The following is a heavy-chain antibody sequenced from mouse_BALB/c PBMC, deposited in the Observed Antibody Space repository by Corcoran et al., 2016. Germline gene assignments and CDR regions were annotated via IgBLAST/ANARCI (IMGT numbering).Heavy chain of an antibody. D-gene: IGHD2-3*01. CDR3: ARRIYDGYYGFAY. CDR1: GFSLSTSGMG. V-gene: IGHV8-12*01. Sequence: QVTLKESGPGILQPSQTLSLTCSFSGFSLSTSGMGVSWICQPSGKGLEGLAHIYWDYDKRYNPSLKSRLTISTNTSRNQVFLKINSVDTADTATYYSARRIYDGYYGFAYWGQGTPVTVSA. J-gene: IGHJ3*01. CDR2: IYWDYDK.